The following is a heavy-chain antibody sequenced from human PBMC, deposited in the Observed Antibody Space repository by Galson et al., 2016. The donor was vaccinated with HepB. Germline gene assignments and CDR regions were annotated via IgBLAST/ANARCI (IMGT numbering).Heavy chain of an antibody. CDR3: ASLHMWLAQFDY. CDR1: GGFISDYY. D-gene: IGHD6-19*01. V-gene: IGHV4-59*01. J-gene: IGHJ4*02. Sequence: SETLSLTCNVSGGFISDYYWSWIRQAPGKGLEWIGYIYYSGTTKFNPSFKGRLTMSIDPSKHHVSLKLNSVTAADTAVYYCASLHMWLAQFDYWGQGFPVTVSS. CDR2: IYYSGTT.